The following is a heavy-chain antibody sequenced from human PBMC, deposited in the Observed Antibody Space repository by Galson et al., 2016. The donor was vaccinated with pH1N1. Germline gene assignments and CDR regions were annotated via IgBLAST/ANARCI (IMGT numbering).Heavy chain of an antibody. Sequence: SVKVSCKASGYTFTGYYMHWARQAPGQGLEWMGRINPNSGGTNYAQKFQGRVTMTRDTSISTAYVELSRLRSDDTAVYYCARVYSRGGTYYPDAFDIWGQGLLVTVSS. CDR2: INPNSGGT. CDR1: GYTFTGYY. D-gene: IGHD1-26*01. V-gene: IGHV1-2*06. J-gene: IGHJ3*02. CDR3: ARVYSRGGTYYPDAFDI.